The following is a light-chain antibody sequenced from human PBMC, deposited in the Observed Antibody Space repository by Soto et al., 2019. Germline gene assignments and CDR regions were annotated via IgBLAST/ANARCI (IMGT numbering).Light chain of an antibody. Sequence: EIVMPQSPATLSVSPGESATLSCRASQNILSNLAWYQQNPGQAHRLLIYGASTRATGIPARFSGSGSGTEFTLTISSLQSEEFEIYYCQKYNNWPITFGKGTRLEIK. J-gene: IGKJ5*01. CDR1: QNILSN. V-gene: IGKV3-15*01. CDR3: QKYNNWPIT. CDR2: GAS.